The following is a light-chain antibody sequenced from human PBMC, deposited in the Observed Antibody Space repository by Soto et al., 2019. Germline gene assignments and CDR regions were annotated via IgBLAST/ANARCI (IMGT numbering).Light chain of an antibody. CDR3: QLYYSGM. CDR2: AAS. CDR1: QSVDSNY. V-gene: IGKV3-20*01. Sequence: EIVLTQSPGTLSLSPGERATLSCRASQSVDSNYLGWYQQTPGQAPRLLIYAASSRATGIPDRFSGGGSGTVFTLTISRLEPEDYAVYYCQLYYSGMFGQGNKVEIK. J-gene: IGKJ1*01.